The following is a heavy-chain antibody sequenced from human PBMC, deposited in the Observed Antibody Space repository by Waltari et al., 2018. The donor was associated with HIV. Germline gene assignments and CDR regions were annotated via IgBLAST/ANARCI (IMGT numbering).Heavy chain of an antibody. D-gene: IGHD3-22*01. CDR3: AGDAEWRYYYDSSVDY. CDR1: GFTVGNYW. Sequence: EVQLVESGGGLVQRGGSLRLCCAASGFTVGNYWLSCVRQAPGKGQEWVANIKQDGSEKYYVDSVKGRFTISRDNAKNSLYLQMNSLRAEDTAVYYCAGDAEWRYYYDSSVDYWGQGTLVTVSS. J-gene: IGHJ4*02. V-gene: IGHV3-7*01. CDR2: IKQDGSEK.